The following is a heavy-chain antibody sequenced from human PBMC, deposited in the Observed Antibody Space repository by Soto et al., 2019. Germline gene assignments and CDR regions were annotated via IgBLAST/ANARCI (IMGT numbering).Heavy chain of an antibody. CDR2: ISYDGGNE. CDR3: AKDRYNGTYPTDFDY. CDR1: GLYLEGHC. Sequence: GVTLRVSFARAGLYLEGHCLHSVYSALGKGLEWVALISYDGGNEKYTESGKDRFTISREHSNNVPYLRMSILRTEDTAMYYCAKDRYNGTYPTDFDYWGQGSRVTICS. J-gene: IGHJ4*02. D-gene: IGHD1-7*01. V-gene: IGHV3-30*18.